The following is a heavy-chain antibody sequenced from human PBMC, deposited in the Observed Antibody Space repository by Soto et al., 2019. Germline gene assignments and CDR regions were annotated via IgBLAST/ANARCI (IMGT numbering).Heavy chain of an antibody. CDR1: GGSISGYY. V-gene: IGHV4-59*01. CDR2: IYYTGST. CDR3: ASGISAHNY. Sequence: QVQLQESGPGLVKPSETLSLTCTVSGGSISGYYWSWIRQPPGKGLEWIGYIYYTGSTNYNPSLKSRVTLSVDTSKNQFSLKLSSVSVADTAVYYCASGISAHNYWGQGTLVTVSS. J-gene: IGHJ4*02. D-gene: IGHD1-20*01.